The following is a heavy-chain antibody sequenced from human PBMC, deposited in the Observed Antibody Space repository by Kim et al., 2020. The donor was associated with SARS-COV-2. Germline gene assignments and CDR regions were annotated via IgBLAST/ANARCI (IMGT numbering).Heavy chain of an antibody. D-gene: IGHD6-13*01. CDR3: ARGGHYSSSWHYYYYGMDV. CDR1: GFTFSSYD. Sequence: GGSLRLSCAASGFTFSSYDMHWVRQATGKGLEWVSAIGTAGDTYYPGSVKGRFTISRENAKNSLYLQMNSLRAGDTAVYYCARGGHYSSSWHYYYYGMDVWGQGTTVTVSS. V-gene: IGHV3-13*01. CDR2: IGTAGDT. J-gene: IGHJ6*02.